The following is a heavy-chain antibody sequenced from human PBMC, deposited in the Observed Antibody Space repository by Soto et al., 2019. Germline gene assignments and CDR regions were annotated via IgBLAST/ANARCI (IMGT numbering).Heavy chain of an antibody. D-gene: IGHD3-3*01. Sequence: GASVKVSCKASGYTFTSYAMHWVRQAPGQRLGWMGWINAGNGNTKYSQKFQGRVTITRDTSASTAYMELSSLRSEDTAVYYCAREGPRWGYDFWSGYSPEYFQHWGQGTLVTVSS. V-gene: IGHV1-3*01. CDR3: AREGPRWGYDFWSGYSPEYFQH. J-gene: IGHJ1*01. CDR1: GYTFTSYA. CDR2: INAGNGNT.